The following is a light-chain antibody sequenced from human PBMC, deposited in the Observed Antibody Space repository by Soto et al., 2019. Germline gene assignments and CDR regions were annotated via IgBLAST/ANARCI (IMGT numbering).Light chain of an antibody. J-gene: IGKJ2*01. V-gene: IGKV1-39*01. CDR2: AAS. Sequence: DIQMTQSPSSLSASVGDRVTITCRASQSISSYLNWYQQRPGKAPKVLLSAASRLQSGVPPRFSGSGSGTDFTLTITSLQPEDFAIYYCQQSYDTHYTFGQGTKVEIK. CDR1: QSISSY. CDR3: QQSYDTHYT.